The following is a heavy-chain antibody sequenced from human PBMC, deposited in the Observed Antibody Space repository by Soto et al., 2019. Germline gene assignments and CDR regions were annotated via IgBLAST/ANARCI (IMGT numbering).Heavy chain of an antibody. V-gene: IGHV3-30-3*01. CDR2: ISYDGSNK. Sequence: GGSLRLSCAASGFTFSSYAMHWVRQAPGKGLEWVAVISYDGSNKYYADSVKGRFTISRDNAKNLLYLQMKSLRAEDTAVYYCARSSTFYDYWGQGTPVTVSS. CDR1: GFTFSSYA. D-gene: IGHD6-6*01. J-gene: IGHJ4*02. CDR3: ARSSTFYDY.